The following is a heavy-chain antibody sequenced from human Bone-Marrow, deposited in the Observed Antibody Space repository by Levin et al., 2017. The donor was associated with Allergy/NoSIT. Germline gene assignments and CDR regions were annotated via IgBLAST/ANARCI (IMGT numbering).Heavy chain of an antibody. CDR1: GGSISSRSYY. J-gene: IGHJ5*02. Sequence: TSETLSLTCTVSGGSISSRSYYWGWIRQPPGKGLEWIGSIYWSGSTYYNPSLKSRVTISVDTSKNQFSLKLSSVTAADTAMYYCARLYWGSTGDSSGYYEINWFDPWGQGTLVTVSS. V-gene: IGHV4-39*01. CDR2: IYWSGST. D-gene: IGHD3-22*01. CDR3: ARLYWGSTGDSSGYYEINWFDP.